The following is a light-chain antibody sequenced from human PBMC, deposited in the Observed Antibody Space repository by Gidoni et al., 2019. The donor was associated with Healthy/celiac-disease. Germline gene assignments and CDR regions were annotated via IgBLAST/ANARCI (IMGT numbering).Light chain of an antibody. J-gene: IGLJ3*02. CDR3: SSYTRSTTWV. CDR2: EVS. Sequence: HSALTQPTAVSGSPGHSITISCTGTSSDVGAYDHVSWYQQHPDKAPKLMIYEVSHRPSGVSDRFSGSKSGNTASLTISGLQAEDEANYYCSSYTRSTTWVFGGGTKLTV. V-gene: IGLV2-14*03. CDR1: SSDVGAYDH.